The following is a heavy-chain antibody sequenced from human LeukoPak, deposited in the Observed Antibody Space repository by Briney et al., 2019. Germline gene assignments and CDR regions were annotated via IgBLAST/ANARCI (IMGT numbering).Heavy chain of an antibody. J-gene: IGHJ4*02. D-gene: IGHD3-22*01. CDR1: GGSISSYY. CDR2: IYYSGST. Sequence: SETLSLTCTVSGGSISSYYWSWIRQPPGKGLEWIGYIYYSGSTNYNPSLKSRVTISVDTSKNQFSLKLSSVTAADTAVYYCARAYYYDSSPFDYWGQGTLVTVSS. V-gene: IGHV4-59*01. CDR3: ARAYYYDSSPFDY.